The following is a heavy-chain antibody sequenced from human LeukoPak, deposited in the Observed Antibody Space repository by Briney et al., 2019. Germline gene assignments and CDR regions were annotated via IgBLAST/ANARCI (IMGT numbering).Heavy chain of an antibody. D-gene: IGHD4-11*01. CDR1: GGSISSYC. J-gene: IGHJ6*02. V-gene: IGHV4-59*01. Sequence: PSETLSLTCTVSGGSISSYCWSWIRQPPGKGLEWIGYIYYSGSTNYNPSLKSRVTISVDTSKNQFSLKLSSVTAADTAVYYCARGAVTNYYYYGMDVWGQGTTVTVSS. CDR3: ARGAVTNYYYYGMDV. CDR2: IYYSGST.